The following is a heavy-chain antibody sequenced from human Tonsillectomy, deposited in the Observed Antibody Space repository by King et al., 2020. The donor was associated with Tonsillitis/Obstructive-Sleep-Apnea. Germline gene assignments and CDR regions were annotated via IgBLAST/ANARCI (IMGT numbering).Heavy chain of an antibody. Sequence: QLVQSGAEVKKPGASVRVSCKTSGYTFPKSGISWARQAPGQGLEWMGWISVYNGNTHYAQKFQGRVTMTIDTSTRTAYMELRSLRSDDTAVYYCARDNDYTWFDPGGQGTLVTVSS. D-gene: IGHD4-11*01. CDR1: GYTFPKSG. J-gene: IGHJ5*02. V-gene: IGHV1-18*01. CDR2: ISVYNGNT. CDR3: ARDNDYTWFDP.